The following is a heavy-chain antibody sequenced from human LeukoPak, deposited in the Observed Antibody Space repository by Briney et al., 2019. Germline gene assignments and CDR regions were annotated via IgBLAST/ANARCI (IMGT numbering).Heavy chain of an antibody. J-gene: IGHJ4*02. D-gene: IGHD1-26*01. CDR1: GFIFSGYW. CDR3: ARLGLGAPRD. CDR2: INSDGSST. Sequence: GGPLRLSCAASGFIFSGYWMHWVRQAPGKGLVWVSRINSDGSSTSYADSVKGRFTISRDNAKNTLYLQRNSLRAEDTAVYYCARLGLGAPRDWGQGTLVTVSS. V-gene: IGHV3-74*01.